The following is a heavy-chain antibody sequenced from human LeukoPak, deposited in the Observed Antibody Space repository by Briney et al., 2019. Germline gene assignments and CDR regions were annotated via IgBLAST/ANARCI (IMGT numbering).Heavy chain of an antibody. V-gene: IGHV4-61*01. J-gene: IGHJ4*02. Sequence: PSETLSLTCTVSGGSVSSGSYYWSWIRQPPGKGLEWIGEINHSGSTNYNPSLKSRVTISVDTSKNQFSLKLSSVTAADTAVYYCARFARGNVAARPLYYFDYWGQGTLVTVSS. CDR1: GGSVSSGSYY. D-gene: IGHD6-6*01. CDR3: ARFARGNVAARPLYYFDY. CDR2: INHSGST.